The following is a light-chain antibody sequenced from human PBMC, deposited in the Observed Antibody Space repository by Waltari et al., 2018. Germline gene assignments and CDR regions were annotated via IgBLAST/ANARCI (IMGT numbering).Light chain of an antibody. V-gene: IGKV1-9*01. CDR1: QDISSH. CDR3: QQLNSYPIT. J-gene: IGKJ5*01. CDR2: GAS. Sequence: DIQLTQSPSFLSASVGDRVTITFRASQDISSHLAWYQKNPGKAPKLLVYGASTLGSGVPSGFSGGGSGTEFTLTISSLQPEDFATYYCQQLNSYPITFGQGTRLEIK.